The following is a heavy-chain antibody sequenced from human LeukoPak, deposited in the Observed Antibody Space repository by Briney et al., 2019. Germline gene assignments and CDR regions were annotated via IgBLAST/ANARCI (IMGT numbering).Heavy chain of an antibody. V-gene: IGHV1-18*01. D-gene: IGHD2-2*01. CDR3: ARDFSWLKRDCSSTNCLTRNDYGMDV. CDR2: ISAYNGNT. Sequence: GASVKVSCKASGYTLTSYGISWVRQAPGQGLEWMGWISAYNGNTNYAQKLQGRVTMTADTSTSTAYMELRSLRSDDTAVYYCARDFSWLKRDCSSTNCLTRNDYGMDVWGQGTTVTVSS. J-gene: IGHJ6*02. CDR1: GYTLTSYG.